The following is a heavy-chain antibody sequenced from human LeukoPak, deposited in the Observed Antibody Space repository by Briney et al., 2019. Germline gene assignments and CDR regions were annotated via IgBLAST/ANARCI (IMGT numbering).Heavy chain of an antibody. J-gene: IGHJ4*02. V-gene: IGHV1-69*04. Sequence: SVKVSCKASGGTLSSYAISWVRQAPGQGLEWMGRIIPILGIANYAQKFQGRVTITADKSTSTAYMELSSLRSEDTAVYYCARGYHSSNFDYWGQGTLVTVSS. CDR3: ARGYHSSNFDY. CDR2: IIPILGIA. D-gene: IGHD6-13*01. CDR1: GGTLSSYA.